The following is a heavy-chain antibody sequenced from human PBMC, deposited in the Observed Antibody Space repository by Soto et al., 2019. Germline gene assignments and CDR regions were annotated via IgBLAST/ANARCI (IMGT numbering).Heavy chain of an antibody. CDR1: GFTISSNY. CDR3: ATDKSSSPFDY. Sequence: GGPLRLSCTASGFTISSNYMHWVRQAPGKGLEWVAVIWHDGSIQQYADSVKGRFTISRDNSKNTLFLQMNSLRAEDTAVYYCATDKSSSPFDYWGPGTLVTVSS. D-gene: IGHD2-2*01. V-gene: IGHV3-33*08. J-gene: IGHJ4*02. CDR2: IWHDGSIQ.